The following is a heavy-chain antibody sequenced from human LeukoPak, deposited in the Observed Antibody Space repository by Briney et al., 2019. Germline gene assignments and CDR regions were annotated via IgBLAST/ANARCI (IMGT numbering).Heavy chain of an antibody. D-gene: IGHD6-19*01. J-gene: IGHJ4*02. CDR3: ASWYSSGWYFDY. CDR2: IRYDGSNK. CDR1: GFTFSSYG. Sequence: GGSLRLSCAASGFTFSSYGMHWVRQAPGKGLEWVAFIRYDGSNKYYADSVKGRFTISRDNSKNTLYLQMNSLRAEDTAVYYCASWYSSGWYFDYWGQGTLVTVSS. V-gene: IGHV3-30*02.